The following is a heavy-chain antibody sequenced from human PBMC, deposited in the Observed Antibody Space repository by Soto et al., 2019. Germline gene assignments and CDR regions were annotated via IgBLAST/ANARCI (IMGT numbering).Heavy chain of an antibody. D-gene: IGHD7-27*01. Sequence: EVQVLESGGGLVQPGGSLRLSCAASGFTFSNYALSWVRQAPGRGLEWVSAISGSGGSTYYADSVRGRFTISRDNSKNTLYLQMNSLRAEDTALYYCAKGGQPGPRPYFDYWGQGTLVTVSS. CDR3: AKGGQPGPRPYFDY. CDR1: GFTFSNYA. J-gene: IGHJ4*02. CDR2: ISGSGGST. V-gene: IGHV3-23*01.